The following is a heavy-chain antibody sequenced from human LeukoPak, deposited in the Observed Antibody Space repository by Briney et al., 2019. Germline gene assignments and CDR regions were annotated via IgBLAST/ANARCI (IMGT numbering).Heavy chain of an antibody. Sequence: SETLSLTCTVSGGSISSYYWSWIRQPPGKGLEWIGYIYYSGSTNYNPSLKSRVTISVDTSKNQFSLKLSSVTAADTAVYYCARGSIVGATGGGYWGQGTLVTVSS. J-gene: IGHJ4*02. V-gene: IGHV4-59*01. D-gene: IGHD1-26*01. CDR1: GGSISSYY. CDR2: IYYSGST. CDR3: ARGSIVGATGGGY.